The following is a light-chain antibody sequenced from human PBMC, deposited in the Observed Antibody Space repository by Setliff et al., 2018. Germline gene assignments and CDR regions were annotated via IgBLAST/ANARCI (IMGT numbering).Light chain of an antibody. CDR3: NAYASDTTYV. CDR2: DVS. V-gene: IGLV2-14*03. Sequence: QSVLTQPASVSGSPGQSITISCSGTSNDVGSYDFVSWYQQHPGKAPKLIIYDVSNRPSGVSDRFSGSKAGNTAYLTISGLQTEDEAEYYCNAYASDTTYVFGSGTKGTVL. J-gene: IGLJ1*01. CDR1: SNDVGSYDF.